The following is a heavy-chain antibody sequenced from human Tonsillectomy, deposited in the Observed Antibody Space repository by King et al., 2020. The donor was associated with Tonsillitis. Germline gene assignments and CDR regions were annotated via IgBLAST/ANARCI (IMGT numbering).Heavy chain of an antibody. V-gene: IGHV3-30-3*01. CDR1: GFTFSTSA. CDR3: ARDGASTAVTADYFDY. J-gene: IGHJ4*02. Sequence: VQLVESGGGVVQPGRSLRLSCAASGFTFSTSAVHWVRQAPGKGLEWVSLISYDGSDISYADSVKGRFTISRDNSENTLYLQMNSLRPEDTAVYYCARDGASTAVTADYFDYWGQGTLVTVSS. CDR2: ISYDGSDI. D-gene: IGHD4-23*01.